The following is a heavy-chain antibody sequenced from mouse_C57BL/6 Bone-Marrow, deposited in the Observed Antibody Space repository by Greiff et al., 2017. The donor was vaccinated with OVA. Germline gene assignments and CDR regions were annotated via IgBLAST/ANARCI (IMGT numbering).Heavy chain of an antibody. J-gene: IGHJ3*01. CDR2: IDPENGDT. Sequence: VHVKQSGAELVRPGASVKLSCTASGFNIKDDYMHWVKQRPEQGLEWIGWIDPENGDTEYASKFQGKATITADTSSNTAYLQLSSLTSEDTAVYYCTTNGNYVGFAYWGQGTLVTVSA. CDR3: TTNGNYVGFAY. CDR1: GFNIKDDY. V-gene: IGHV14-4*01. D-gene: IGHD2-1*01.